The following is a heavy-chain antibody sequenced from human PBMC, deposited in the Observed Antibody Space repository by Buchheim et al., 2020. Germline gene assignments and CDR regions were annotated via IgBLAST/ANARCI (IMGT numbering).Heavy chain of an antibody. V-gene: IGHV4-59*01. J-gene: IGHJ4*02. CDR3: VRGNPVTASYYFDS. CDR2: VHYSGST. CDR1: GGSISTYF. D-gene: IGHD2-21*02. Sequence: QVQLQESGPGLVKPSETLSLTCTVSGGSISTYFWNWIRQPPGKGLEWITYVHYSGSTDSHPSLKSRVTTSVDTSQNKFSLNLISVTAADTAVYYCVRGNPVTASYYFDSWGQGTL.